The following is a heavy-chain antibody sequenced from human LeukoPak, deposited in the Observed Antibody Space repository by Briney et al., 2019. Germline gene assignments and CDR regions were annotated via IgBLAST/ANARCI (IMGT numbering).Heavy chain of an antibody. CDR2: ISGDGGST. CDR1: GFTFDDYA. CDR3: AKDISDSSGYYYVSPGGANY. V-gene: IGHV3-43*02. Sequence: GGSLRLSCAASGFTFDDYAMHWVRQAPGKGLEWVSLISGDGGSTYYADSVKGRFTISRDNSKNSLYLQMNSLRTEDTASYYCAKDISDSSGYYYVSPGGANYWGQGTLVTVSS. J-gene: IGHJ4*02. D-gene: IGHD3-22*01.